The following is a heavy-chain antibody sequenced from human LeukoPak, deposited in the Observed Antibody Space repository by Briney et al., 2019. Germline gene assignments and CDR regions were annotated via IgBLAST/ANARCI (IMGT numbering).Heavy chain of an antibody. CDR1: GGSISSSNYY. Sequence: PSETLSLTCTVSGGSISSSNYYWSWIRQPPGKGLEWIGSRHHTGGTYNNPSLKSRVTISVDKSNNQFSLMLTSVTAADTAVYYCARRADGQFLNWYFDLWGRGTLVGVSS. J-gene: IGHJ2*01. CDR3: ARRADGQFLNWYFDL. CDR2: RHHTGGT. D-gene: IGHD5-24*01. V-gene: IGHV4-39*01.